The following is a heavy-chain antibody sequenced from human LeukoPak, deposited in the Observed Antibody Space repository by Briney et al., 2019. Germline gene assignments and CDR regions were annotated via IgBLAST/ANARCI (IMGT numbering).Heavy chain of an antibody. D-gene: IGHD5-24*01. J-gene: IGHJ4*02. V-gene: IGHV1-69*01. CDR3: ARVGWLQSRYGGDDY. Sequence: GSSVKVSCKASGGTFSSYAISWVRQAPGQGLEWMGGIIPIFGTANYAQKFQGRVTITADESTSTAYMELSSLRSEDTAVYYCARVGWLQSRYGGDDYWGQGTLVTVSS. CDR1: GGTFSSYA. CDR2: IIPIFGTA.